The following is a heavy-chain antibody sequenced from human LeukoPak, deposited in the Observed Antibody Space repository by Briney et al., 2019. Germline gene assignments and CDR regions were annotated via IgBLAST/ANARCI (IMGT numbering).Heavy chain of an antibody. CDR1: GRSISIYY. D-gene: IGHD2-8*01. J-gene: IGHJ4*02. V-gene: IGHV4-59*01. Sequence: SETLSLTCTVSGRSISIYYWSWIRQPPGKGLEWIGYTSHSGSTNYNPSLESRVTKSLDTSKNQFCLKLSSVTAADTAIYYCARDSYGGGYWGQGTLVTVSS. CDR2: TSHSGST. CDR3: ARDSYGGGY.